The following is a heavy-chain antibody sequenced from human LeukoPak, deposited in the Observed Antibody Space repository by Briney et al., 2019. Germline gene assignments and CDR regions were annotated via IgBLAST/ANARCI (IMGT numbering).Heavy chain of an antibody. CDR2: ISSSGSTI. D-gene: IGHD2-2*01. CDR1: GFTYSSYE. J-gene: IGHJ1*01. CDR3: ASSPFCSSTSCYRTHFQH. V-gene: IGHV3-48*03. Sequence: QPGGSLRLSCAASGFTYSSYEMNWVRQAPGKGLEWVSYISSSGSTIYYADSVKGRFTISRDNAKNSLYLQMNSLRAEDTAVYYCASSPFCSSTSCYRTHFQHWGQGTLVTVSS.